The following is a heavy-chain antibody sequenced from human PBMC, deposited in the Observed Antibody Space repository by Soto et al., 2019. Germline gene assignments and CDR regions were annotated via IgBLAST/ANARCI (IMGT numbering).Heavy chain of an antibody. J-gene: IGHJ4*02. D-gene: IGHD1-1*01. CDR2: IYYTGNT. CDR3: ASGHDAYKVRY. Sequence: QVQLQESGPGLVKPSQTLSLTCTVSGGSISSGGTGSYWTWIRQLPGKGLEWIGYIYYTGNTYYNPSLKRRPIISIDTSENQFSLKLTSVTAADTAVYFCASGHDAYKVRYWGQGTLVTVSS. V-gene: IGHV4-31*03. CDR1: GGSISSGGTGSY.